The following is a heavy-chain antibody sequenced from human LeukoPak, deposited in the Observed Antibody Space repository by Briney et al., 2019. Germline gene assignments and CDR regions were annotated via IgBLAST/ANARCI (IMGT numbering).Heavy chain of an antibody. D-gene: IGHD4-11*01. CDR3: AKDWEMTTVNWFDP. CDR1: GFTFSSYA. V-gene: IGHV3-23*01. J-gene: IGHJ5*02. Sequence: GGPLRLSCAASGFTFSSYAMSWVRQAPGKGLEWVSAISGSGGSTYYADSVKGRFTISRDNSKNTLYLQMNSLRAEDTAVYYCAKDWEMTTVNWFDPWGQGTLVTVSS. CDR2: ISGSGGST.